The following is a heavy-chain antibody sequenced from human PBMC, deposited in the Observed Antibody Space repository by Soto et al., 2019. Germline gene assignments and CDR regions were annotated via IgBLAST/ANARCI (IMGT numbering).Heavy chain of an antibody. Sequence: QVQLVQSGAEVKKPGSSVKVSCKASGGTFSSNTISWVRQAPGQGLEWMGGIIPMVGTANYPQKFQGRVTITADESTTTAYMELSSLRSEDTAVYYCARGGYDSDWYYYFDYWGQGTLVIVSS. V-gene: IGHV1-69*01. J-gene: IGHJ4*02. CDR1: GGTFSSNT. CDR3: ARGGYDSDWYYYFDY. CDR2: IIPMVGTA. D-gene: IGHD2-21*02.